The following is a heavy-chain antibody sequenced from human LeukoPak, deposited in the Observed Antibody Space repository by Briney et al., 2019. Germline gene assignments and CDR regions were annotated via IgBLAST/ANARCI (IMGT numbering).Heavy chain of an antibody. CDR3: AKNDAVVVAAPYPLPDS. Sequence: GGSLRLSCAASGFTFSSYAMSWVRQAPGKGLEWGSAISGSGGSTYYADSVKGRFTISRDNSKNTLYLQMNSLRAEDTAVYYCAKNDAVVVAAPYPLPDSWGQGTLVTVSS. CDR1: GFTFSSYA. D-gene: IGHD2-15*01. V-gene: IGHV3-23*01. J-gene: IGHJ4*02. CDR2: ISGSGGST.